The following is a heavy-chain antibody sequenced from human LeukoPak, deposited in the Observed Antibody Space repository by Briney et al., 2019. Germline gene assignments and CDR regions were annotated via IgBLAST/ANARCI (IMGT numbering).Heavy chain of an antibody. CDR3: AKDWLDYYGSGSYYRDNWFDP. D-gene: IGHD3-10*01. CDR1: GFTFSSYS. Sequence: PGGSLRLSCAASGFTFSSYSMNWVRQAPGKGLEWVSSISSSSSYIYYADSVKGRFTISRDNSKNTLYLQMNSLRAEDTAVYYCAKDWLDYYGSGSYYRDNWFDPWGQGTLVTVSS. CDR2: ISSSSSYI. V-gene: IGHV3-21*01. J-gene: IGHJ5*02.